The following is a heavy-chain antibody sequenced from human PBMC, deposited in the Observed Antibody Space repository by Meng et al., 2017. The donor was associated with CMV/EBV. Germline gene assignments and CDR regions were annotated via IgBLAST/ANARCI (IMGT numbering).Heavy chain of an antibody. CDR3: AKGIQLCPLDY. Sequence: LSCAASGFTFSSYGMHWVRQAPGKGLEWVAVISYDGSNKYYADSVKGRFTISRDNSKNTLYLQMNSLRAEDTAVYYCAKGIQLCPLDYWGQGTLVTVSS. J-gene: IGHJ4*02. V-gene: IGHV3-30*18. CDR1: GFTFSSYG. D-gene: IGHD5-18*01. CDR2: ISYDGSNK.